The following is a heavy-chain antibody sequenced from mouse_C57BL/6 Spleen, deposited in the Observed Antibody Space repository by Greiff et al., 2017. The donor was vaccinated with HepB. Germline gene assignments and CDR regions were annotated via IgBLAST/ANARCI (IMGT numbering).Heavy chain of an antibody. D-gene: IGHD1-1*01. V-gene: IGHV3-6*01. J-gene: IGHJ2*01. CDR1: GYSITSGYY. Sequence: EVKLQESGPGLVKPSQSLSLTCSVTGYSITSGYYWNWIRQFPGNKLEWMGYISYDGSNNYNPSLKNRISITRDTSKNQFFLKLNSVTTEDTATYYCARGRGTTVYFDYWGQGTTLTVSS. CDR3: ARGRGTTVYFDY. CDR2: ISYDGSN.